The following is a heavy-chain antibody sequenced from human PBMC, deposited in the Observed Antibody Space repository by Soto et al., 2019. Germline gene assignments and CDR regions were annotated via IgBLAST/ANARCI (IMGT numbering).Heavy chain of an antibody. Sequence: ASVKVSCKASGYTFTSYGISWVRQAPGQGLEWMGWISAYNGNTNYAQKLQGRVTMTTDTSTSTAYMELRSLRSDDTAVYYCARELRLRYYYDSSGSYPSTGWVDPWG. J-gene: IGHJ5*02. CDR1: GYTFTSYG. CDR2: ISAYNGNT. D-gene: IGHD3-22*01. V-gene: IGHV1-18*04. CDR3: ARELRLRYYYDSSGSYPSTGWVDP.